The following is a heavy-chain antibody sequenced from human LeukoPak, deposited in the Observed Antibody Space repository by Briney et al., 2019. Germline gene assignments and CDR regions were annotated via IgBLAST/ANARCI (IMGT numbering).Heavy chain of an antibody. CDR2: IYYSGST. D-gene: IGHD3-3*01. Sequence: SETLSLTCTVSGGSISSSSYYWGWIRQPPGKGLEWIGSIYYSGSTYYNPSLKSRVTISVDTSKNQFSLKLSSVTAADTAVYYCARVPGRITIFGVVKPLYYYYGMDVWGQGTTVTVSS. CDR3: ARVPGRITIFGVVKPLYYYYGMDV. J-gene: IGHJ6*02. V-gene: IGHV4-39*01. CDR1: GGSISSSSYY.